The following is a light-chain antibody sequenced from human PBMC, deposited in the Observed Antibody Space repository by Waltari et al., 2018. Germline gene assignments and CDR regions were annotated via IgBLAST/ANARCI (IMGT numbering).Light chain of an antibody. CDR3: QKYDSAPYT. J-gene: IGKJ2*01. Sequence: QITQAPSFLSATVPERSHITCRASQGINNYLAWYQQKPGRVPSLLIYGASTLQSGVPSRFSGSGSGTDFTLTISSLQPEDVATYFCQKYDSAPYTFGQGTKLEI. V-gene: IGKV1-27*01. CDR1: QGINNY. CDR2: GAS.